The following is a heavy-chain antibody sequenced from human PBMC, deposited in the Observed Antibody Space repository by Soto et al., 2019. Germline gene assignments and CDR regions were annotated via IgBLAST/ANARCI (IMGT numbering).Heavy chain of an antibody. CDR3: AREGYNFGPFDY. CDR1: GVSISSGDYY. J-gene: IGHJ4*02. Sequence: SETLSLTCTFSGVSISSGDYYWSWIRQTPGKGLEWIGYIYYSENTYYNPSLKSRVAISGDTSKNQFSLRLSSVTAADTAVYYCAREGYNFGPFDYWGQGALVTVSS. CDR2: IYYSENT. V-gene: IGHV4-30-4*01. D-gene: IGHD5-18*01.